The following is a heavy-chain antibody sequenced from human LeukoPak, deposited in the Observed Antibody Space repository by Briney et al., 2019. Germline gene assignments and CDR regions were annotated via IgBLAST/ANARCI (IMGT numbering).Heavy chain of an antibody. CDR3: ARDQGGDYRDY. D-gene: IGHD3-16*01. CDR2: ISSSSSYI. V-gene: IGHV3-21*01. Sequence: GGSLRLSCAASGFTFSSYSMNWVRQAPGKGLEWVSSISSSSSYIYYADSVKGRFTISRDNAKNSQYLQMNSLRAEDTAVYYCARDQGGDYRDYWGQGTLVTVSS. CDR1: GFTFSSYS. J-gene: IGHJ4*02.